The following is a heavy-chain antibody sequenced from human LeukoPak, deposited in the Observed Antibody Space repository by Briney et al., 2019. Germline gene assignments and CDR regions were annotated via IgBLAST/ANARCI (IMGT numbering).Heavy chain of an antibody. CDR1: GGSISSYY. CDR3: ARVPIQQLVPNYYYYYYMDV. V-gene: IGHV4-59*01. J-gene: IGHJ6*03. Sequence: SETLSLTCTVSGGSISSYYWSWIRQPPGKGLEWIGYIYYSGSTNYNPSLKSRVTISVDTSKNQFSLKLSSVTAADTAVYYCARVPIQQLVPNYYYYYYMDVWGKGTTVTVSS. CDR2: IYYSGST. D-gene: IGHD6-13*01.